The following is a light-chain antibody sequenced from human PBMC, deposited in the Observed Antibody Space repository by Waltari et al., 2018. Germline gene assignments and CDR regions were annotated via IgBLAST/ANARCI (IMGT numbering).Light chain of an antibody. CDR3: QQYYNTPLT. V-gene: IGKV4-1*01. CDR1: ESVLYSPNNKNH. CDR2: WAS. Sequence: DIVMTQSPESLAVSLGERATINCKSSESVLYSPNNKNHLAWYLQKPGQPPKLLIYWASTRKSGVPDRFSGSGSETDFTLTVSSLQAEDVALYYCQQYYNTPLTFGGGTKVEIK. J-gene: IGKJ4*01.